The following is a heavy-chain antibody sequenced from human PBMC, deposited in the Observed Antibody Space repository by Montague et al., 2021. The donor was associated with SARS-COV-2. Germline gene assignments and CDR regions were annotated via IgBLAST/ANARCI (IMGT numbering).Heavy chain of an antibody. CDR1: GGSISSYY. J-gene: IGHJ4*02. D-gene: IGHD2-2*02. Sequence: SETLSLTCTVSGGSISSYYWSWVRQPPGKGLEWIGYIYYSGSTNXNPSLKSRVTTSVDTSKNQFSLKLSSVTAADTAVYYCARLGLYLLGRHYFDYWGQGTLVTVSS. CDR3: ARLGLYLLGRHYFDY. CDR2: IYYSGST. V-gene: IGHV4-59*08.